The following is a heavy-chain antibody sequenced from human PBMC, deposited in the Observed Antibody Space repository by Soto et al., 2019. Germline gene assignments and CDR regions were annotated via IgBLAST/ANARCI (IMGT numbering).Heavy chain of an antibody. D-gene: IGHD5-12*01. Sequence: QVQLVQSGAEVKKPGSSVKVSCKASGGTFNSYAISWVRQAPGQGLECMGGIIPIFGTANYAQKFQGRVTNTADETTGTGYMELRNLRTEGTAVYYCAGIWGGYNLHYYYGMDVWGQGTTVTVSS. V-gene: IGHV1-69*12. CDR1: GGTFNSYA. J-gene: IGHJ6*02. CDR2: IIPIFGTA. CDR3: AGIWGGYNLHYYYGMDV.